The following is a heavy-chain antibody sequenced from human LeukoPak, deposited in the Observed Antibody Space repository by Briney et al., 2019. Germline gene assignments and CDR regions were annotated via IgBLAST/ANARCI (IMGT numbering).Heavy chain of an antibody. CDR1: GGSISSYY. J-gene: IGHJ4*02. V-gene: IGHV4-34*01. D-gene: IGHD4-17*01. Sequence: SEPLSLTCTVSGGSISSYYWSWLRQPPGKGLEWIGEINHSGSTNYNPSLKSRVTISVDKYKNQFSLKLSSVTAADTAVYYCARDKSLPYGDYVRYFDYWGQGTLVTVSS. CDR3: ARDKSLPYGDYVRYFDY. CDR2: INHSGST.